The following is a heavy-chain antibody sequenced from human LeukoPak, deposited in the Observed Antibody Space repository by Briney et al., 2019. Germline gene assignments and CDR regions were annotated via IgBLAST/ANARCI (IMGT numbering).Heavy chain of an antibody. Sequence: ASVKVSCKASGGTFSSYAISWERQAPGQGREWMGKIIPILGIANYAQKFQGRVTISADKSTSTAYMELSSLRSEDTAVYYCARAYYYDSSGYYYDYWGQGTLVTVSS. J-gene: IGHJ4*02. CDR1: GGTFSSYA. D-gene: IGHD3-22*01. V-gene: IGHV1-69*04. CDR2: IIPILGIA. CDR3: ARAYYYDSSGYYYDY.